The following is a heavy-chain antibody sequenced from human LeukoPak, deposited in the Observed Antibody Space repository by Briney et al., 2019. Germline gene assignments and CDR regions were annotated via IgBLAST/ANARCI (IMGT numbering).Heavy chain of an antibody. V-gene: IGHV4-61*01. CDR1: GGSISSSSYY. J-gene: IGHJ3*02. CDR2: IYYSGST. Sequence: PSETLSLTCTVSGGSISSSSYYWSWIRQPPGKGLEWIGYIYYSGSTNYNPSLKSRVTISVDTSKNQFSLKLSSVTAADTAVYYCARDRNDYGGNGAFDIWGQGTMVTVSS. D-gene: IGHD4-23*01. CDR3: ARDRNDYGGNGAFDI.